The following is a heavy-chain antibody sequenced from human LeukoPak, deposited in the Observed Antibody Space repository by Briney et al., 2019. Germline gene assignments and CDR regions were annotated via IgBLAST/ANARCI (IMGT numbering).Heavy chain of an antibody. CDR2: INPNSGGT. J-gene: IGHJ5*02. Sequence: GASVNVSCNASGYTFTGYYIQWLRQAPGQGPEWMGWINPNSGGTNYAQKFQGRVTLTRDTSITTAYMALRTLRSDDTAVYYCARSSSPFSAFDDWGQGTLVTVSS. CDR3: ARSSSPFSAFDD. D-gene: IGHD6-13*01. CDR1: GYTFTGYY. V-gene: IGHV1-2*02.